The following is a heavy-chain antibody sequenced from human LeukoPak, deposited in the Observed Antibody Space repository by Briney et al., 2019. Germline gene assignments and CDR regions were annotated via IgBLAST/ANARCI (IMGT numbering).Heavy chain of an antibody. CDR2: LYYMRGA. CDR3: ARHGPYYYDSSGKQHYYYYYGMDV. Sequence: SETLSLTCTVSGGSISGYYWSWSRQPPGKGVEWIGNLYYMRGAWYKSSLKSRVTTSVDTSRNEFSLKLSSVTAADTAVYYCARHGPYYYDSSGKQHYYYYYGMDVWGQGTTVTVSS. V-gene: IGHV4-59*08. CDR1: GGSISGYY. D-gene: IGHD3-22*01. J-gene: IGHJ6*02.